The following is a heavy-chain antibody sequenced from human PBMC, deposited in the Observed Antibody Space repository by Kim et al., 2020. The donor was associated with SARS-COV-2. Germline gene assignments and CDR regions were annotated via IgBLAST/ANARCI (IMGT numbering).Heavy chain of an antibody. J-gene: IGHJ4*02. D-gene: IGHD3-10*01. Sequence: QGRVTLTADESTSTAYMELSSLRSEDTAVYYCARDWGNYYGSGSYGYFDYWGQGTLVTVSS. V-gene: IGHV1-69*01. CDR3: ARDWGNYYGSGSYGYFDY.